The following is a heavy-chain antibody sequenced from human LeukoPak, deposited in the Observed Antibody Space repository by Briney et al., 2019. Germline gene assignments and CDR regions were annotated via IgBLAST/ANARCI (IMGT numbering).Heavy chain of an antibody. V-gene: IGHV3-30*03. CDR1: GFTFSSYG. CDR2: ISYDGSNK. J-gene: IGHJ4*02. D-gene: IGHD3-10*01. CDR3: ARDASYYGSGSYADY. Sequence: PGGSLRLSCAASGFTFSSYGMHWVRQAPGKGLEWVAVISYDGSNKYYADSVKGRFTISRDNSKNTLYLQMNSLRAEDTAVYYCARDASYYGSGSYADYWGQGTLVTVSS.